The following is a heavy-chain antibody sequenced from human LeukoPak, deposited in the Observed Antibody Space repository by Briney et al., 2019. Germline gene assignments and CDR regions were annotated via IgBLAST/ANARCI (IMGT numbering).Heavy chain of an antibody. Sequence: ASVKVSCKASGYTFTNYGITWVRQAPGQGLEWMGWVSTYNGNTNYPQRLQGRVTMTTDTSTSTAYMEVRSLRSDDTAVYYFVVWTNPGYYYMDVWGKGTTVTVSS. V-gene: IGHV1-18*01. CDR2: VSTYNGNT. D-gene: IGHD1/OR15-1a*01. CDR1: GYTFTNYG. J-gene: IGHJ6*03. CDR3: VVWTNPGYYYMDV.